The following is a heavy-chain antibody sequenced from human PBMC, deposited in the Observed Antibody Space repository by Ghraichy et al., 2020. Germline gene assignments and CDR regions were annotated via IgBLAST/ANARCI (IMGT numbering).Heavy chain of an antibody. V-gene: IGHV3-33*01. CDR3: ARDLYDSTPVWSFDL. CDR2: IWYDGTNK. CDR1: GFSFSNYA. D-gene: IGHD3-22*01. J-gene: IGHJ3*01. Sequence: GGSLRLSCRTSGFSFSNYAMHWVRQAPGKGLEWVSVIWYDGTNKHYVESVKGRFTISRDNFENTVSLQMNSVRDEDTAVYYCARDLYDSTPVWSFDLWGQGRKVTVSS.